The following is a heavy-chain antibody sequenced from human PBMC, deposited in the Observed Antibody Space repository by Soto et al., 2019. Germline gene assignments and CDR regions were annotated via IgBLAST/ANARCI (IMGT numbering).Heavy chain of an antibody. CDR2: ISVYNGNT. J-gene: IGHJ4*02. CDR1: GYTFASYG. CDR3: ARDRSSSWYGDH. V-gene: IGHV1-18*01. D-gene: IGHD6-13*01. Sequence: QVQLVQSGPEVKQPGAAVKVSCKASGYTFASYGVTWVRQAPGQGLEWMGWISVYNGNTNYAQKLQGRVSMTADTSTNTAYMELRSLRSDDTAVYFCARDRSSSWYGDHWGPGTLVTVSS.